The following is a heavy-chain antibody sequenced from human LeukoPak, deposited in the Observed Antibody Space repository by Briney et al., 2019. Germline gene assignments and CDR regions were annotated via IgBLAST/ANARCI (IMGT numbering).Heavy chain of an antibody. CDR3: ARRDCSGGTCRTRVFDY. J-gene: IGHJ4*02. V-gene: IGHV1-8*01. CDR1: GYTFTSYD. D-gene: IGHD2-15*01. CDR2: MNPNSGNT. Sequence: GASVKVSCKASGYTFTSYDINWVRQAAGQGLEWMGWMNPNSGNTGYAQKFQGRVTITRNTSIDTAYMEVSSLRSEDTAVYYCARRDCSGGTCRTRVFDYWGQGTLVTVSS.